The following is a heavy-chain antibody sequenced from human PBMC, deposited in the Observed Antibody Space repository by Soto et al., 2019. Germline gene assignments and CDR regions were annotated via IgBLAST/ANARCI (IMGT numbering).Heavy chain of an antibody. CDR1: GGSISSGGYY. Sequence: SETLSLTCTVSGGSISSGGYYWSWIRQHPGKGLEWIGYIYYSGSTYYNPSLKSRVTISVDTSKNQFSLKLSSVTAADTAVYYCARGYYGSGSYYIYPPYYYYYMDVWGQGTTVTVSS. V-gene: IGHV4-31*03. CDR2: IYYSGST. D-gene: IGHD3-10*01. CDR3: ARGYYGSGSYYIYPPYYYYYMDV. J-gene: IGHJ6*03.